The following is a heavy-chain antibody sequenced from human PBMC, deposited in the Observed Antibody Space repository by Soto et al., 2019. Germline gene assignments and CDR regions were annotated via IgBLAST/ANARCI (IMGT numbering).Heavy chain of an antibody. V-gene: IGHV3-30*03. CDR2: LSYDGSNQ. J-gene: IGHJ3*02. CDR1: GFTFSTYG. CDR3: ARDLPFSFRSSSWLSDAFDS. Sequence: GGSLRLSCAASGFTFSTYGMHWVRQAPGKGLEWVAVLSYDGSNQHYADSVKGRFTISRDNSKNTLYLQMNSLRAEDTAVYYCARDLPFSFRSSSWLSDAFDSWGQGTMVTVSS. D-gene: IGHD6-13*01.